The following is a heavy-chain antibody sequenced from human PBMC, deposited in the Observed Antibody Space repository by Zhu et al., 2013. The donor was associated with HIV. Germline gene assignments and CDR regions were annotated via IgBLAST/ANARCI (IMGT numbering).Heavy chain of an antibody. Sequence: QVQLVQSGAEVKKPGASVKVSCKASGYTFTGYYMHWVRQAPGQGLEWMGWINPNSGGTNYAQKFQGRVTMTRDTSISTAYMELSRLRSDDTAVYYCARDLSGYSSSFYNWFDPWGQGTLVTVSS. CDR2: INPNSGGT. CDR1: GYTFTGYY. D-gene: IGHD6-13*01. V-gene: IGHV1-2*02. J-gene: IGHJ5*02. CDR3: ARDLSGYSSSFYNWFDP.